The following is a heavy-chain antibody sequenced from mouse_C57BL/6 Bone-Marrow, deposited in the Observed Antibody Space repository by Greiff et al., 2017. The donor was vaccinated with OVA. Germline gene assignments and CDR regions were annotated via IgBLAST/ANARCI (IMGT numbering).Heavy chain of an antibody. CDR1: GFAFTSSW. V-gene: IGHV1-82*01. CDR2: IYPGDGDT. D-gene: IGHD2-4*01. Sequence: VQLQQSGPELVKPGASVKISCKASGFAFTSSWMNWVKQRPGKGLEWIGRIYPGDGDTNYNGKFKGQATLTADKSSSTAYMQLSSLTSEYSAVYFCARARYYDDGSYYAMDYWGQGTSVTVSS. J-gene: IGHJ4*01. CDR3: ARARYYDDGSYYAMDY.